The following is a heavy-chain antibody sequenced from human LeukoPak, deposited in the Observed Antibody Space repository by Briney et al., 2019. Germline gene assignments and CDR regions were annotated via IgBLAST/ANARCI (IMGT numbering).Heavy chain of an antibody. J-gene: IGHJ4*02. D-gene: IGHD6-13*01. CDR3: AKEEAAADNSIFDH. CDR2: FSGDNT. CDR1: GFTVSSNY. Sequence: GGSLRLSCAASGFTVSSNYMSWVRQAPGKGLEWVSTFSGDNTYYADSVKGRFTISRDNSKNTLYLQMNSLRAEDTAMYYCAKEEAAADNSIFDHWGQGTLVTVSS. V-gene: IGHV3-53*01.